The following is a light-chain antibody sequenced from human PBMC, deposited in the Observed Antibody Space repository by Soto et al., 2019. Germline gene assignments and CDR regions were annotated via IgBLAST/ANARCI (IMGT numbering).Light chain of an antibody. CDR3: QQYYSTSGT. V-gene: IGKV4-1*01. CDR2: WAS. Sequence: DIVMTQSPDSLAVSLGERATINCKSSQSVLYSSNNKNYLAWHQQKPGQPPKLLIYWASTRESGVPDRFSGSGSGTDFTLTISSLQAEDVAVYCCQQYYSTSGTFGGGTKVEIK. J-gene: IGKJ4*01. CDR1: QSVLYSSNNKNY.